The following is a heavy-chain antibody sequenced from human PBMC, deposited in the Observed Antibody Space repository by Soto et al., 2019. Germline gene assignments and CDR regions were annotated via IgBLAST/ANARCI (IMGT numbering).Heavy chain of an antibody. V-gene: IGHV1-46*01. CDR2: INPSGGAT. Sequence: SVKVSCKASGYTFTTSFIHWLRQAPGQGPEWMGMINPSGGATSYAHNFEGRVTMTTVTSTTTLYMDLRSLTSDDTAVYFCARQGNSSSYYFDSWGQGSLVTVSS. D-gene: IGHD3-22*01. CDR1: GYTFTTSF. CDR3: ARQGNSSSYYFDS. J-gene: IGHJ4*02.